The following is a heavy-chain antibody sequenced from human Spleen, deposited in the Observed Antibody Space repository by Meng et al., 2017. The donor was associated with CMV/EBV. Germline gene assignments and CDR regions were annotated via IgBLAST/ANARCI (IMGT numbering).Heavy chain of an antibody. CDR2: IGRHSNTI. V-gene: IGHV3-48*04. CDR1: GFTFSTYT. Sequence: GGSLRLSCAASGFTFSTYTMNWVRQAPGKGLEWVSYIGRHSNTIYYADSVKGRFTVSRDNPKNSLFLQMNSLRAEDTAVYYCARDLTDARGMDVWGQGTTVTVSS. CDR3: ARDLTDARGMDV. J-gene: IGHJ6*02. D-gene: IGHD2-2*01.